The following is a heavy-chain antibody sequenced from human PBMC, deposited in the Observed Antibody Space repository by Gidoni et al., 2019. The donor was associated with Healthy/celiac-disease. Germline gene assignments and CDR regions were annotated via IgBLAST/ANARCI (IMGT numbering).Heavy chain of an antibody. V-gene: IGHV3-30*18. D-gene: IGHD6-19*01. CDR3: AKDLSEGYSSGCVDY. J-gene: IGHJ4*02. CDR2: ISYDGSNK. Sequence: QVQLVESGGGVVQPGRSLRLSCAASGFTFSSYGMHWVRQAPGKGLEWVAVISYDGSNKYYADSVKGRFTISRDNSKNTLYLQMNSLRAEDTAVYYCAKDLSEGYSSGCVDYWGQGTLVTVSS. CDR1: GFTFSSYG.